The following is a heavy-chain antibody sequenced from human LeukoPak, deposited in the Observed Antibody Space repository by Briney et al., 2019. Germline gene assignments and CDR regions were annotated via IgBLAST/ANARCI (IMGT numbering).Heavy chain of an antibody. J-gene: IGHJ4*02. CDR1: GGSISSSIYY. CDR3: ARAGTTYSNYGIV. D-gene: IGHD4-11*01. CDR2: IYYSGST. Sequence: PSETLSLTCTVSGGSISSSIYYWGWIRQPPGKGLEWIGSIYYSGSTYYNPSLKSRVTISVDTSKNQFSLKLSSVTAADTAVYYCARAGTTYSNYGIVWGQGTLVTVSS. V-gene: IGHV4-39*07.